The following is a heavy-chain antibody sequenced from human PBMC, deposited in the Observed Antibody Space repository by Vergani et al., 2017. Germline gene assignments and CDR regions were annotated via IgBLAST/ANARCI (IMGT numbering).Heavy chain of an antibody. CDR1: GVSVTDYN. J-gene: IGHJ3*01. Sequence: QAQLQESGPGLVKPSETLSLTCHVFGVSVTDYNCNWIRQAPGKGLEWIGSLSTTGGATHASHNPSLKSRVSISVDTSKSQFSLRLTSVTAADTAVYYCARDGGEYDKDALDVWGQGTKVTVTS. CDR2: LSTTGGA. V-gene: IGHV4-4*08. D-gene: IGHD2-21*01. CDR3: ARDGGEYDKDALDV.